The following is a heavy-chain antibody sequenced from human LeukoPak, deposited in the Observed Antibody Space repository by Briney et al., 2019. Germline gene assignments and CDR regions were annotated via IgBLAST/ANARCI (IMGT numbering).Heavy chain of an antibody. J-gene: IGHJ3*02. V-gene: IGHV3-21*01. CDR2: ISSTSSYI. CDR1: GFTFSNYA. Sequence: GGSLRLSCAASGFTFSNYAMHWVRQAPGKGLEWVSSISSTSSYIYYADSVKGRFTISRDNAKNSLYLQMNSLRAEDTAVYYCAREDAFDIWGQGTMVTVSS. CDR3: AREDAFDI.